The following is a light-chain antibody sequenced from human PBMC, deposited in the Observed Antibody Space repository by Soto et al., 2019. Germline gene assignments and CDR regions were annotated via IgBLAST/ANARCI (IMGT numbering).Light chain of an antibody. CDR1: QGLNTN. Sequence: IQLTQSPSSLSASVGDRVTITCRASQGLNTNLAWYQQKPGKAPNLLIYGASTLQKGVPSRFSDNGSGTDFTLTISSLQPEDLATYYCQQSNNYFTFGPGTKVDIK. J-gene: IGKJ3*01. V-gene: IGKV1-9*01. CDR3: QQSNNYFT. CDR2: GAS.